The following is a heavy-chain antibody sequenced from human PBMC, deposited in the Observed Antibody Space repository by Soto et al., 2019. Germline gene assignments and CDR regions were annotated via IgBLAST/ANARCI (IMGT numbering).Heavy chain of an antibody. Sequence: SETLSLTCTVSGGSISSGGYYWSWIRQHPGKGLEWIGYIYYSGSTYYNPSLKSRVTISVDTSKNQFSLKLSSVTAAATAVYYCAIIFAKVMGLWEGGTNRGNCYFDYWGQGTLVTVSS. CDR1: GGSISSGGYY. CDR3: AIIFAKVMGLWEGGTNRGNCYFDY. V-gene: IGHV4-31*03. CDR2: IYYSGST. D-gene: IGHD1-26*01. J-gene: IGHJ4*02.